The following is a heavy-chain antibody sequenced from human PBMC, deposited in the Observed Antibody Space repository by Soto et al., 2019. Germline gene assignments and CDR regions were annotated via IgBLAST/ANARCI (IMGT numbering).Heavy chain of an antibody. CDR3: ARNQLDPRNRYGMDV. V-gene: IGHV1-69*13. Sequence: SGKVCCKASGRSFSSYSISWVRQAPGQGLEWMGGIIPIFGTANYAQKFQGRVTITADESTSTAYMELSSLRSEDTAVYYCARNQLDPRNRYGMDVWGQGTTVTVSS. CDR2: IIPIFGTA. J-gene: IGHJ6*02. CDR1: GRSFSSYS. D-gene: IGHD1-1*01.